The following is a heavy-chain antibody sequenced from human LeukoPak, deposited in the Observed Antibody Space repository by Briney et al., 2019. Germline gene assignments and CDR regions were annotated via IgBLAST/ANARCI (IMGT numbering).Heavy chain of an antibody. V-gene: IGHV3-30*04. CDR3: AKDIWDIVVVPAALLDY. D-gene: IGHD2-2*01. CDR2: ISYDGSKK. CDR1: GFTFSSYA. J-gene: IGHJ4*02. Sequence: GGSLRLSCTASGFTFSSYAMHWVRQAPGKGLEWVAVISYDGSKKYYADSVKGRFTISRDNSKNTLHLQMNSLRAEDTAVYFCAKDIWDIVVVPAALLDYWGQGTLVTVSS.